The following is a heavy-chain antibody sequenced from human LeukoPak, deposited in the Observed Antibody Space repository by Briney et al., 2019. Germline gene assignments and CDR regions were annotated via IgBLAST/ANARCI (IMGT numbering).Heavy chain of an antibody. V-gene: IGHV1-2*02. CDR1: GYTFTGYY. CDR2: INPNSGGT. J-gene: IGHJ6*02. Sequence: ASVKLSCTASGYTFTGYYMHWVRQAPGQGLEWMGGINPNSGGTNYAETFQGRVTITRDTSMSTAYMELNRLRSDDTAIYYCARDNRVLAADFNCCINVWGQGTTVTVSS. D-gene: IGHD2-2*01. CDR3: ARDNRVLAADFNCCINV.